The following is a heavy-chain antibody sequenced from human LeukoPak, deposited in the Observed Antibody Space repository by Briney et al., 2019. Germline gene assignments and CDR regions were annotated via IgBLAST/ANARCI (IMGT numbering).Heavy chain of an antibody. D-gene: IGHD2-21*02. CDR1: GGTFSSYA. V-gene: IGHV1-69*04. CDR3: AAGDVVVTAILSSDYYYGMDV. CDR2: IIPILGIA. Sequence: GASVKVFCKASGGTFSSYAISWVRQAPGQGLEWMGRIIPILGIANYAQKFQGRVTITADKSTSTAYMELSSLRSEDTAVYYCAAGDVVVTAILSSDYYYGMDVWGQGTTVTVSS. J-gene: IGHJ6*02.